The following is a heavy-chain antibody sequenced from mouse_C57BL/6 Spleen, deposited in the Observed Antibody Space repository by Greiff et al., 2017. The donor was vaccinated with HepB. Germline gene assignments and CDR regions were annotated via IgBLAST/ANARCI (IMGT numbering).Heavy chain of an antibody. CDR2: IYTGSGST. CDR3: ARGAAAPPYWAMDY. D-gene: IGHD2-10*01. V-gene: IGHV1-55*01. J-gene: IGHJ4*01. CDR1: GYTFTSYW. Sequence: QVQLQQPGAELVKPGASVKMSCTASGYTFTSYWITWVKQRPGQGLEWIGDIYTGSGSTNYNEKVKSKSTMTVDTSSSTACMQLSSLTSEDSAVYYCARGAAAPPYWAMDYWGQGTSVTVSS.